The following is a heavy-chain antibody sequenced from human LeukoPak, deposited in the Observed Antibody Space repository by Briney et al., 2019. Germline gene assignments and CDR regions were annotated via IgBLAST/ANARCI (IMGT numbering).Heavy chain of an antibody. CDR2: INIGGTNT. D-gene: IGHD6-13*01. J-gene: IGHJ4*02. CDR1: GFTFNDYY. CDR3: AKVPYSSSWYFFDY. V-gene: IGHV3-11*01. Sequence: GGSLRLSCAASGFTFNDYYMSWIRQAPGKGLEWLSYINIGGTNTHYADSVKGRFTISRDNAKKSLYLEMNSLRAEDTAVYYCAKVPYSSSWYFFDYWGQGTLVTVSS.